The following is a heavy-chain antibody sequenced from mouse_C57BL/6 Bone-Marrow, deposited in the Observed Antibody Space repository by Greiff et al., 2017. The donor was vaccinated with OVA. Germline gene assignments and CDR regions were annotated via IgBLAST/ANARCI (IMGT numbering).Heavy chain of an antibody. CDR1: GFNIKDDY. V-gene: IGHV14-4*01. Sequence: VQLQQSGAELVRPGASVKLSCTASGFNIKDDYMHWVKQRPEQGLEWIGWIDPENGDTEYASKFQGKATITAATSSNTAYLQLSSLTSEDTAVYYCTDSSHYYGSSPWFADWGQVTLVTVSA. CDR3: TDSSHYYGSSPWFAD. D-gene: IGHD1-1*01. CDR2: IDPENGDT. J-gene: IGHJ3*01.